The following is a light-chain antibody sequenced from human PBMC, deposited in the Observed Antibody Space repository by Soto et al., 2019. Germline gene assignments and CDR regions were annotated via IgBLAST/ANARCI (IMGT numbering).Light chain of an antibody. J-gene: IGLJ2*01. Sequence: QSALTQPASVSGSPGQSITISCTGTNGDVGSYDLVSWYQRYPGEAPKLIIYEVNKRPSGISNRCSGSKSGNTASLTISGLQAKDDAESDCCSYAGSNSLIFGGGTKLTVL. CDR3: CSYAGSNSLI. V-gene: IGLV2-23*02. CDR1: NGDVGSYDL. CDR2: EVN.